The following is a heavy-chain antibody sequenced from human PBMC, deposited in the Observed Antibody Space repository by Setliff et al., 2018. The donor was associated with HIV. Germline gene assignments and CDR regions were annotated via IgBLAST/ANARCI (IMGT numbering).Heavy chain of an antibody. CDR1: GYGFNSYW. J-gene: IGHJ6*03. D-gene: IGHD7-27*01. CDR2: IYPGDSEI. CDR3: ARLSGDLHMDV. Sequence: PGESLKISCKASGYGFNSYWIAWVRQMSGKGLEWMGIIYPGDSEIRYSPSFQGQVIISADKSISTAYLQWSSLKASDTAKYYCARLSGDLHMDVWGKGTTVTVPS. V-gene: IGHV5-51*01.